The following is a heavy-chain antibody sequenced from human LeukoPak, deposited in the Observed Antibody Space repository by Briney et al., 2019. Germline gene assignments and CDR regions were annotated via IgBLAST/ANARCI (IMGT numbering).Heavy chain of an antibody. Sequence: PGGSLRLSCAASGFTFGDYGMSWVRQAPGKGLEWVSSISSGSSYIYYADSVKGRFTISRDNAKNSLYLQMNSLRAEDTAVYYCARDRSEYSSSSASDYWGQGTLVTVSS. CDR1: GFTFGDYG. V-gene: IGHV3-21*01. J-gene: IGHJ4*02. CDR2: ISSGSSYI. D-gene: IGHD6-6*01. CDR3: ARDRSEYSSSSASDY.